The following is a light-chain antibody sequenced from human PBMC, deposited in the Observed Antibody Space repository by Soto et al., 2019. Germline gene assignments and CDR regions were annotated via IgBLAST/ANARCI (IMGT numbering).Light chain of an antibody. Sequence: QSALAQPASVSGSPGQSITISCTGTSSDVGAYNYVSWYHQHHPGKAPELIIYDVTDRPSGVSTRFSGSKSGNTASLTLSGLQAEDEGDYYCSSYTTIKTVIFGGGTKLTVL. CDR2: DVT. CDR3: SSYTTIKTVI. V-gene: IGLV2-14*01. CDR1: SSDVGAYNY. J-gene: IGLJ2*01.